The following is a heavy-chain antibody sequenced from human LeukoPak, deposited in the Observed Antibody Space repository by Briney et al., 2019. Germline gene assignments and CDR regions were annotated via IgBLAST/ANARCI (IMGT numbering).Heavy chain of an antibody. CDR3: AKDSDYYDSSGYYYPYYGMDV. V-gene: IGHV3-23*01. Sequence: AGGSLRLSCAASGFTFSSCAMSWVRQAPGKGLEWVSGISGSGTSTYYADSVKGRFTISRDNSKNTLYLQMNSLRAEDTAVYYCAKDSDYYDSSGYYYPYYGMDVWGQGTTVTVSS. CDR2: ISGSGTST. D-gene: IGHD3-22*01. CDR1: GFTFSSCA. J-gene: IGHJ6*02.